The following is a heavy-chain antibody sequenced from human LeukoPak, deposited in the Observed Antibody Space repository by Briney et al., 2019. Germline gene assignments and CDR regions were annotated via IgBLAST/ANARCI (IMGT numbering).Heavy chain of an antibody. CDR1: GGSISSYY. D-gene: IGHD2-21*02. V-gene: IGHV4-59*08. CDR3: ARLTCGGDCYSKFGNWFDP. Sequence: PSETLSLTCTVSGGSISSYYWSWLRQPPGKGLEGIGYIYYSGSTNYNPSLKRRVTISVDTSKNQFSLKLSSVTAADTAVYYCARLTCGGDCYSKFGNWFDPWGQGTLVTGSS. J-gene: IGHJ5*02. CDR2: IYYSGST.